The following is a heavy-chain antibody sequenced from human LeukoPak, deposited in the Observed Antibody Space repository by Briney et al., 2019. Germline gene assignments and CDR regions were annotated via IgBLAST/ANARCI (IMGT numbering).Heavy chain of an antibody. V-gene: IGHV3-30*18. J-gene: IGHJ4*02. Sequence: PGGSLRLSCAASGFTFSSYGMHWVRQAPGKGLEWVAVISYDGSNKYNADSVKGRFTISRDNSKNTLYLQMNSLRAEDTAVYYCAKDWGGYWGQGTLVTVSS. CDR1: GFTFSSYG. D-gene: IGHD3-16*01. CDR3: AKDWGGY. CDR2: ISYDGSNK.